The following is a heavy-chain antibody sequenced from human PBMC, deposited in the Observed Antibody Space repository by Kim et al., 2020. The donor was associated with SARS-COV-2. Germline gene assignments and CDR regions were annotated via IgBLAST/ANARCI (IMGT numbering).Heavy chain of an antibody. Sequence: SETLSLTCAVYGGSFSGYYWSWIRQPPGKGLEWIGEINHSGSTNYNPSLKSRVTISVDTSKNQFSLKLSSVTAADTAVYYCARGRGRRGYGSGSYYNHPFDYWGQGTLVTVSS. D-gene: IGHD3-10*01. CDR3: ARGRGRRGYGSGSYYNHPFDY. V-gene: IGHV4-34*01. J-gene: IGHJ4*02. CDR1: GGSFSGYY. CDR2: INHSGST.